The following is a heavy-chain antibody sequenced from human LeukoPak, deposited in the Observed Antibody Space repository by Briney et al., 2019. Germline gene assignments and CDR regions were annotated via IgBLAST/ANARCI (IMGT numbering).Heavy chain of an antibody. V-gene: IGHV3-48*01. CDR2: ISSRSSSI. CDR1: GFTFSSYS. D-gene: IGHD4-11*01. Sequence: PGGSLRLSCAASGFTFSSYSMNWVRQAPGKGLEWVSYISSRSSSIYYADAVKGRFTISRDNSKNTLYLQMNSLRAEDTAVYYCYGYSNNKRDAFDIWGQGTMVTVSS. J-gene: IGHJ3*02. CDR3: YGYSNNKRDAFDI.